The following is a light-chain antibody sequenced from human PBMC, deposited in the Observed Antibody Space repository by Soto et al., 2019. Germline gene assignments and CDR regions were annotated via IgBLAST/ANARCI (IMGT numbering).Light chain of an antibody. Sequence: IQMTQSPSTLSASVVDRVTITFRASQSISSWLAWYQQKPGKAPKLLIYDASSLESGVPSRFSGSGSGTEFTLTISGLLPEDFAAYHCQQLYTLPFPFGQGTLLENK. CDR2: DAS. CDR3: QQLYTLPFP. J-gene: IGKJ5*01. CDR1: QSISSW. V-gene: IGKV1-5*01.